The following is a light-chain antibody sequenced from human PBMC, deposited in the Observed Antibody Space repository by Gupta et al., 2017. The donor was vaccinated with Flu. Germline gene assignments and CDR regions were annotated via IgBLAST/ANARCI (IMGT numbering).Light chain of an antibody. CDR1: TSNIGSND. CDR3: AAWDDSLSGRV. CDR2: KNN. V-gene: IGLV1-47*01. J-gene: IGLJ3*02. Sequence: QSVLTQPPSASGTPGQRVTISCSGSTSNIGSNDVFWYLQLPGAAPKVLINKNNQRPSGVPERFSGSKSGTSASLAVSGLRAEDEGDYYCAAWDDSLSGRVFGGGTKLTVL.